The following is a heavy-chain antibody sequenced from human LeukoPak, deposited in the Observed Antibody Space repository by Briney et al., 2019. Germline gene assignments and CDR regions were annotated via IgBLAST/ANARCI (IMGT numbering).Heavy chain of an antibody. CDR2: ISYSGST. CDR1: GGSISSSNYY. CDR3: ARYRYSGRNFDY. J-gene: IGHJ4*02. D-gene: IGHD1-26*01. Sequence: SETLSLTCTVSGGSISSSNYYWGWIRQPPGKGLEWIGSISYSGSTYYNPSLKSRVTISVDRSKNQFSLKLSSVTAADTAVYYCARYRYSGRNFDYWGQGTLVTVSS. V-gene: IGHV4-39*07.